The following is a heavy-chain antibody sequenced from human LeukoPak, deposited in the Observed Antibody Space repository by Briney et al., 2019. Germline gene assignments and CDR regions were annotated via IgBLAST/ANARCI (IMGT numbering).Heavy chain of an antibody. CDR1: GFNLTNYA. Sequence: GGSLRLSCAASGFNLTNYALYWVRQAPAKGLEWVAVIWFDGSDKYYGDSVKGRFTISRDNSKNTVYLQMNSLRAEDTALYYCARGGRRGYYYGMDVWGQGTTVTVSS. CDR2: IWFDGSDK. D-gene: IGHD3-10*01. CDR3: ARGGRRGYYYGMDV. J-gene: IGHJ6*02. V-gene: IGHV3-33*01.